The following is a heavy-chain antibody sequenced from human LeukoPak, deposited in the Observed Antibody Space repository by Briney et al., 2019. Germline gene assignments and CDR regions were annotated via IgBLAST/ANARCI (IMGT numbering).Heavy chain of an antibody. CDR3: ARLGYCSGGGCSGDFDL. J-gene: IGHJ2*01. CDR1: GYTFTSYG. CDR2: ISAYNGNT. V-gene: IGHV1-18*01. D-gene: IGHD2-15*01. Sequence: ASVKVSCKASGYTFTSYGISWVRQAPGQGLEWMGWISAYNGNTNYAQKLQGRVTMTTDTSTSTAYMELRSLRSDDTAVYYCARLGYCSGGGCSGDFDLWGRGTLVTVSS.